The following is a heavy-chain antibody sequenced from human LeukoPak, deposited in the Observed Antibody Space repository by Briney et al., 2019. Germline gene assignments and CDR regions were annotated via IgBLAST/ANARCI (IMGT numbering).Heavy chain of an antibody. CDR3: ARVTGYMIEDYFDY. CDR2: IYYSGST. V-gene: IGHV4-59*01. J-gene: IGHJ4*02. Sequence: PSETLSHTCTVSGGSIRSYYWSWIRQPPGKGLEWIGYIYYSGSTNYNPSLKSRVTISVDTSKNQFSLRLSSVTAADTAVYYCARVTGYMIEDYFDYWGQGTLVTVSS. D-gene: IGHD3-22*01. CDR1: GGSIRSYY.